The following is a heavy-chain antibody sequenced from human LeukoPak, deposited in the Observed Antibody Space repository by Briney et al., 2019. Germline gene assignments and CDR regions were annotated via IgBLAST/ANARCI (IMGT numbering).Heavy chain of an antibody. D-gene: IGHD3-10*01. J-gene: IGHJ5*02. Sequence: ASVKVSCKASGGTFTNYAISWVRQAPGQGLEGMGTVISKFASANYAQKFQGRVTITADKSTSTAYMQLNSLRSEDTAMYYCARDAAITMIRGVRVSGWFDPWGQGTLVIVSS. CDR1: GGTFTNYA. CDR3: ARDAAITMIRGVRVSGWFDP. CDR2: VISKFASA. V-gene: IGHV1-69*06.